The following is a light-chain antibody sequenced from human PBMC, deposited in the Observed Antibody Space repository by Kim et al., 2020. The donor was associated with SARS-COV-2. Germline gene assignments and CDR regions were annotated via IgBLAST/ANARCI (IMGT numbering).Light chain of an antibody. V-gene: IGLV3-1*01. CDR3: QAWASSTIVG. CDR1: KLGDKY. Sequence: SYELTQPPSVSVSPGQTASITCSGDKLGDKYACWYQQKPDQSPVLVIYHDRKRHPGIPERFSGSNSGTADTLTLSGTRAMAEDDYYCQAWASSTIVGFGG. CDR2: HDR. J-gene: IGLJ2*01.